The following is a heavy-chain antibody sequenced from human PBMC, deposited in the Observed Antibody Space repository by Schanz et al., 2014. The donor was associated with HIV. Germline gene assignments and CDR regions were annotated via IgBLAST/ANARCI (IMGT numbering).Heavy chain of an antibody. CDR2: KSGNGDSA. V-gene: IGHV3-23*04. D-gene: IGHD2-2*02. CDR3: AKDPGILPRTYFDS. CDR1: GFIFSDHF. J-gene: IGHJ4*02. Sequence: VQLVESGGGVVQPGRSLRLSCTTSGFIFSDHFMGWVRQAPDKGLEWVSSKSGNGDSAYYADSVRGRFTISRDNSLHMLYLEMKSLRAEDTAVYYCAKDPGILPRTYFDSWGQGTPVTVSS.